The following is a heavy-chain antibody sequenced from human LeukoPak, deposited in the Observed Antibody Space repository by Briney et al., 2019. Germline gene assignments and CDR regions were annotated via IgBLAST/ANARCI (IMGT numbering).Heavy chain of an antibody. CDR2: ISYDGSNK. Sequence: GGSLRLSCAASGFTFSSYAMHWVRQAPGKGLEWVAVISYDGSNKYTADSVKGRFTISRDNSKNTLYLQMNSLRAGDTAVYYCVAAAAVAYYFDYWGQGTLVTVPS. V-gene: IGHV3-30-3*01. CDR1: GFTFSSYA. J-gene: IGHJ4*02. D-gene: IGHD6-25*01. CDR3: VAAAAVAYYFDY.